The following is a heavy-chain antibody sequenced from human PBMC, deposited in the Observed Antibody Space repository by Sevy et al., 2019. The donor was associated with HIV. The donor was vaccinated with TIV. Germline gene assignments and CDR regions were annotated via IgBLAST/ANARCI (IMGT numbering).Heavy chain of an antibody. CDR2: ISSSSSYI. Sequence: GGSLRLSCAATGFTFSSYSMNWVRQAPGKGLEWVSSISSSSSYIYYADSVKGRFTISRDNAKNSLYLQMKSLRAEDTAVYYCARGEMATIGAFDIWGQGTMVTVSS. J-gene: IGHJ3*02. D-gene: IGHD5-12*01. CDR3: ARGEMATIGAFDI. CDR1: GFTFSSYS. V-gene: IGHV3-21*01.